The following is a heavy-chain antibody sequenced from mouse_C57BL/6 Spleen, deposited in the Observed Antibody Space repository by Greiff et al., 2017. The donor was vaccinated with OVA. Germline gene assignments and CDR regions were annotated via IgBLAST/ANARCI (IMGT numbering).Heavy chain of an antibody. Sequence: EVQLVESGGGLVKPGGSLKLSCAASGFTFSDYGMHWVRQAPEKGLEWVAYISSGSSTIYSADTVKGRFTISRDNAKNTLFLQRTSLRSEDTAMYYCARRLRDAIDYWGQGTSVTVSS. CDR1: GFTFSDYG. CDR3: ARRLRDAIDY. D-gene: IGHD1-2*01. V-gene: IGHV5-17*01. J-gene: IGHJ4*01. CDR2: ISSGSSTI.